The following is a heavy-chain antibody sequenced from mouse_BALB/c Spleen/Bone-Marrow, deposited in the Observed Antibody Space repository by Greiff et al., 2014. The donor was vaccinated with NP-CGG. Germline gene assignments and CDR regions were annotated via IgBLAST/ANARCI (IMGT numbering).Heavy chain of an antibody. J-gene: IGHJ2*01. Sequence: DVQLVESGGDLVQPGGSRKLSCAASGFTFSSFGMHWVRQAPEKGLEWVAYISSGSSTIYYADTVKGRFTISRDNPKNSLFLQMTSLRYEDAAMYYCAGKNDGSLCYFDYWGPGTTLTDSS. CDR3: AGKNDGSLCYFDY. CDR1: GFTFSSFG. V-gene: IGHV5-17*02. D-gene: IGHD2-12*01. CDR2: ISSGSSTI.